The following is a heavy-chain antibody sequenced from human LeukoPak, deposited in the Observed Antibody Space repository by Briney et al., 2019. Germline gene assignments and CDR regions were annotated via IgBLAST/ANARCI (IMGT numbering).Heavy chain of an antibody. J-gene: IGHJ4*02. CDR3: ARADPGGVQWLLSPFDY. V-gene: IGHV4-59*01. CDR2: IYYSGST. D-gene: IGHD3-3*01. CDR1: GGSISSYY. Sequence: SETLSLTCTVSGGSISSYYWSWIRQPPGKGLEWIGYIYYSGSTNYNPSLKSRVTISVDTSKNQFSLKLSSVTAADTAVYYCARADPGGVQWLLSPFDYWGQGTLVTVSS.